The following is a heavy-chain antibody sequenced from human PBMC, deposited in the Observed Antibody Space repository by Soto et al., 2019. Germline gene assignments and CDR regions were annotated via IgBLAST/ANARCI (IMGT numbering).Heavy chain of an antibody. CDR3: ARDRSSGIYFDY. CDR1: GGSISSGGYY. V-gene: IGHV4-31*03. Sequence: LSLTCTVSGGSISSGGYYWSWIRQHPGKGLEWIGYIYYSGSTYYNPSLKSRVTISVDTSKNQFSLKLSSVTAADTAVYYCARDRSSGIYFDYWGQGTLVTVS. D-gene: IGHD6-6*01. J-gene: IGHJ4*02. CDR2: IYYSGST.